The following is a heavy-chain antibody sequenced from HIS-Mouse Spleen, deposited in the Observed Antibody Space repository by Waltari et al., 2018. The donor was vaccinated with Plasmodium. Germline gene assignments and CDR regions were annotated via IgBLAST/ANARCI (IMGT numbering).Heavy chain of an antibody. D-gene: IGHD7-27*01. V-gene: IGHV4-34*01. CDR1: GGSFSGYY. CDR2: INHSGST. J-gene: IGHJ4*02. Sequence: QVQLQQWGAGLLKPSETLSLTCAVYGGSFSGYYGSWIRQPPGKGLEWIGEINHSGSTNYNPSLKSRVTISVDTSKNQFSLKLSSVTAADTAVYYCARVIPLGIPHFDYWGQGTLVTVSS. CDR3: ARVIPLGIPHFDY.